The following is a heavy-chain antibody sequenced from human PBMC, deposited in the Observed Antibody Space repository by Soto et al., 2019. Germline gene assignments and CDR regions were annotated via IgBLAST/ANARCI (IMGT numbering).Heavy chain of an antibody. CDR1: GCTFTSYG. V-gene: IGHV1-18*01. J-gene: IGHJ5*02. D-gene: IGHD5-12*01. CDR2: ISAYNGNT. Sequence: GASVKVSCKASGCTFTSYGISWVRQAPGQGLEWMGWISAYNGNTNYAQKLQGRVTMTTDTSTSTAYMELRSLRSDDTAVYYCARSYSGYVFDWFDPWGQGTLVTVSS. CDR3: ARSYSGYVFDWFDP.